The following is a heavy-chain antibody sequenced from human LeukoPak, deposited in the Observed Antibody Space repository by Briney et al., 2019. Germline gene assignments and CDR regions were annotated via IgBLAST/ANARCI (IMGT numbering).Heavy chain of an antibody. Sequence: GGSLRLSCAASGFTFSSYGMHWVRQAPGKGLEWVAAISYDGSDKYYADSVKGRFTISKDNSKNTLSLQMNSLRAEDTAVFFCAKDLRYCSGTSCYEASGMDVWGQGTTVTVSS. J-gene: IGHJ6*02. V-gene: IGHV3-30*18. CDR3: AKDLRYCSGTSCYEASGMDV. CDR2: ISYDGSDK. CDR1: GFTFSSYG. D-gene: IGHD2-2*01.